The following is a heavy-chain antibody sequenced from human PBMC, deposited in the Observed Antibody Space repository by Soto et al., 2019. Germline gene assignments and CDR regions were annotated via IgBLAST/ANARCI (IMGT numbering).Heavy chain of an antibody. CDR1: GFTFSKAF. CDR3: TVSGGYSNRHYWFDP. Sequence: DVLLVESGGGLVEPGGSLRLSCAASGFTFSKAFLSWVRQAPGKGLEWVGQIGGNTESGTTKYPAPLRGRFTIARDDSKKPMYLLMISLKVEDTAVYYCTVSGGYSNRHYWFDPWGQGTPVIVAS. CDR2: IGGNTESGTT. V-gene: IGHV3-15*04. D-gene: IGHD6-13*01. J-gene: IGHJ5*02.